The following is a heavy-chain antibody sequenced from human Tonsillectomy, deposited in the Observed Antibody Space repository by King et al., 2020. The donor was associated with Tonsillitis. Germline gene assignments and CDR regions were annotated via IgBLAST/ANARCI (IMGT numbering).Heavy chain of an antibody. CDR1: GYSFTNYW. Sequence: VQLVESGAEVKKPGESLKISCKGSGYSFTNYWIAWVRQMPGKGLEWMGVIYPGDSDTRYSPSFQGQVTISAGKSINTAYLQWSSLKASDTAMYYCSRLPSGSNSSCYFYYFDYWGQGTLVTVAS. CDR2: IYPGDSDT. V-gene: IGHV5-51*01. J-gene: IGHJ4*02. D-gene: IGHD3-22*01. CDR3: SRLPSGSNSSCYFYYFDY.